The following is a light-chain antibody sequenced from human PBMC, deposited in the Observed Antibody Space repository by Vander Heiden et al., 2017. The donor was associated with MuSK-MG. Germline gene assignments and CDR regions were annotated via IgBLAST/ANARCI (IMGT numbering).Light chain of an antibody. CDR1: SSDVGGYNY. CDR2: DVS. V-gene: IGLV2-14*01. CDR3: SSETSSNYV. J-gene: IGLJ1*01. Sequence: QSALTQPASVSGSPGQSITISCTGTSSDVGGYNYVSWYHQHPGKDPKLMIYDVSNRTAGVSNRFSGSKSGNTASLTISGLQAEDEADYYCSSETSSNYVFGTGTKVTVL.